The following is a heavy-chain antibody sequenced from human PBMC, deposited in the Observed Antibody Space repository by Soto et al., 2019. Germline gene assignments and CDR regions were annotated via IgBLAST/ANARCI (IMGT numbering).Heavy chain of an antibody. CDR3: ARVPGP. CDR2: IYHSGST. Sequence: SETLCLTCAVSEGSISSGGYSWSWIRQPPGKGLEWIGYIYHSGSTYYNPSLKSRVTISVDRSKNQFSLKLSSVTAADTAVYYCARVPGPWGQGTLVTVSS. V-gene: IGHV4-30-2*01. D-gene: IGHD7-27*01. J-gene: IGHJ5*02. CDR1: EGSISSGGYS.